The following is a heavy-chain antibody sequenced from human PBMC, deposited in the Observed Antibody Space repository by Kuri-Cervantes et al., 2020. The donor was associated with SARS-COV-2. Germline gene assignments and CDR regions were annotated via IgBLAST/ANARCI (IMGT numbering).Heavy chain of an antibody. CDR3: ARKKTDMDV. Sequence: GESLKISCAASGFTFSSYAMHWVRQAPGKGLEWVANIKQDGSEKYYVDSVKGRFTISRDNAKNSLYLQMNSLRAEDTAVYYCARKKTDMDVWGKGTTVTVSS. CDR2: IKQDGSEK. V-gene: IGHV3-7*01. CDR1: GFTFSSYA. J-gene: IGHJ6*03. D-gene: IGHD1-14*01.